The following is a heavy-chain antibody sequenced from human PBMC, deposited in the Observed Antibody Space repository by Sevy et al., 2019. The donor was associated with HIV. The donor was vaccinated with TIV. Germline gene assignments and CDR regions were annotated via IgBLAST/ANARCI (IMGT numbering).Heavy chain of an antibody. Sequence: GGSLRLSCAASGFTFSNAWMSWVRQAPGKGLEWVGRIKSKTDGGTTDYAAPVKGRFTITRDDSKNTLYLQMNSLKTEDTAIYYCAKATMDFDYWGQGTLVTVSS. J-gene: IGHJ4*02. CDR2: IKSKTDGGTT. CDR1: GFTFSNAW. CDR3: AKATMDFDY. V-gene: IGHV3-15*01.